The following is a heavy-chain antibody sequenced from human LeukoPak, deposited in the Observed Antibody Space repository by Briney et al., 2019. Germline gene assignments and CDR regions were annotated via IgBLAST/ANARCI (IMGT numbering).Heavy chain of an antibody. CDR2: ISAYNGNT. D-gene: IGHD3-10*01. CDR1: GYTFTSYG. Sequence: GASVKVSCKASGYTFTSYGISWVRQAPGQGLEWMGWISAYNGNTNYAQKLQGRVTMTTVTSTSTAYMELRSLRSDDTAVYYCARRSMVRGLGYYGMDVWGKGTTVTVSS. J-gene: IGHJ6*04. CDR3: ARRSMVRGLGYYGMDV. V-gene: IGHV1-18*04.